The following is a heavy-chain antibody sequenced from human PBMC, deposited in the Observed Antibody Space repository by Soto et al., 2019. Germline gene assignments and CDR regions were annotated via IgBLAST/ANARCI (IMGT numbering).Heavy chain of an antibody. J-gene: IGHJ3*01. CDR2: IYYNGNT. CDR1: GVSITSGAYY. D-gene: IGHD4-17*01. V-gene: IGHV4-31*03. Sequence: LSLTCTLSGVSITSGAYYWTWVRQHPGKGLEWIGYIYYNGNTYFSPSLKSRLTISIDTSKNQFSLKLSSVTAADTAMYYCARARLRAVYAFDFWGQGTMV. CDR3: ARARLRAVYAFDF.